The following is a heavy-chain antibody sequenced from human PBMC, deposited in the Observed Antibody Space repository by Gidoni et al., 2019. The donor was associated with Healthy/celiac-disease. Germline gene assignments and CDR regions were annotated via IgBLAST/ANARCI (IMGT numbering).Heavy chain of an antibody. J-gene: IGHJ6*02. CDR3: ASGRVTLGTYYYGSGSYYYYYGMDV. D-gene: IGHD3-10*01. V-gene: IGHV4-34*01. Sequence: QVQLQQWAAGLLKPSETLSLTCAVYVGYFSGYYWSWILQPPGKGLEWIGEINHSGSTNYNPSLKRRVTISVDTSKNQFFRKLSSVTAADTAVYYCASGRVTLGTYYYGSGSYYYYYGMDVWGQGTTVTVSS. CDR1: VGYFSGYY. CDR2: INHSGST.